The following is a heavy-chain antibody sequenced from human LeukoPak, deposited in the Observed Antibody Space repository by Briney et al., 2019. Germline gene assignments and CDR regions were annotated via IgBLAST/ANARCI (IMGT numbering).Heavy chain of an antibody. D-gene: IGHD2-2*01. CDR1: GYTFVSYG. CDR3: ARARGYCRGTTCYADDY. J-gene: IGHJ4*02. CDR2: ISAYNGNT. V-gene: IGHV1-18*01. Sequence: ASVKVSCKASGYTFVSYGISWVRQAPGQGLEWMGWISAYNGNTNYAQNLQGRVTMTTDTSTSTAYMEVRSLRSDDTAVYYCARARGYCRGTTCYADDYWGQGTLVTVSS.